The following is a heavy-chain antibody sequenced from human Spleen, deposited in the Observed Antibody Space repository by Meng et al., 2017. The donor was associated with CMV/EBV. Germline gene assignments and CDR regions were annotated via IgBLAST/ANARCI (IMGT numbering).Heavy chain of an antibody. D-gene: IGHD2-2*01. V-gene: IGHV3-30*04. CDR2: ISYDGSNK. CDR1: EFTFSTYA. Sequence: GGSLRLSCAASEFTFSTYAIHWVRQAPGKGLEWVAFISYDGSNKYYADSVRGRFTISRDNSKNTLYLQMNSLRAEDTAVYYCARAAADCISTSCYYYYYGMDVWGQGTTVTVSS. J-gene: IGHJ6*02. CDR3: ARAAADCISTSCYYYYYGMDV.